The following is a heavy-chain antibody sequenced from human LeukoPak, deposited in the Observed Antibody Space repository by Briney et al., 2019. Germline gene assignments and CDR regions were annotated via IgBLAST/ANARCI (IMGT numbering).Heavy chain of an antibody. Sequence: GGSLRLSCVVSGFSVRTFGMSWVRQAPGKGLEWISAISVDGETTYYADSVKGRFVISRDNSKNTLYLQLSSLTAEDTAVYYCAQGYSAGWYPYWGQGSLVSVSS. V-gene: IGHV3-23*01. CDR2: ISVDGETT. D-gene: IGHD5-12*01. CDR1: GFSVRTFG. J-gene: IGHJ4*02. CDR3: AQGYSAGWYPY.